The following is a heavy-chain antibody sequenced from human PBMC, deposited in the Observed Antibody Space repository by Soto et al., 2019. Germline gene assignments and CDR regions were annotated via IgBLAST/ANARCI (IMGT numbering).Heavy chain of an antibody. V-gene: IGHV3-48*02. CDR2: ISSSSSTI. CDR1: GFTFSSYS. Sequence: GGSLRLSCAASGFTFSSYSMNWVRQAPGKGLEWVSYISSSSSTIYYADSVKGRFTISRDNAKNSLYLQMNSLRDEDTAVYYCARESGITIFGVVIGAHFDYWGQGTLVTVSS. CDR3: ARESGITIFGVVIGAHFDY. J-gene: IGHJ4*02. D-gene: IGHD3-3*01.